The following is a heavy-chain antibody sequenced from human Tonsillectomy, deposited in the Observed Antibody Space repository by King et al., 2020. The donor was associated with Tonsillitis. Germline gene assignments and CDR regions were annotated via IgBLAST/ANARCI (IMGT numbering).Heavy chain of an antibody. CDR1: GFTFNSYS. CDR2: ISSTSIYT. D-gene: IGHD1-26*01. J-gene: IGHJ3*02. V-gene: IGHV3-21*01. CDR3: ASRSGNFLSAFDI. Sequence: VQLVESGGGLVKPGGSLRLSCAASGFTFNSYSMNWVRQAPGKGLEWVSSISSTSIYTHYADSVKGRFTISRDNAKNSLFLQMNSLRAEETAVYYCASRSGNFLSAFDIWGQGTMVTVSS.